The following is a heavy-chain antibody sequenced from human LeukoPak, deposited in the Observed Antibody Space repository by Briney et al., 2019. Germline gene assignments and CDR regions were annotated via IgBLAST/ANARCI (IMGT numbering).Heavy chain of an antibody. J-gene: IGHJ3*02. CDR1: GFTFSSYA. CDR2: ISGSGGST. Sequence: GGSLRLSCAASGFTFSSYAMSWVRQAPGKGLEWVSAISGSGGSTYYADSVKGRFTISRDNSKNTLYLQMNSLRAEDTAVYYCARDRGYGDYADAFDIWGQGTMVTVSS. CDR3: ARDRGYGDYADAFDI. D-gene: IGHD4-17*01. V-gene: IGHV3-23*01.